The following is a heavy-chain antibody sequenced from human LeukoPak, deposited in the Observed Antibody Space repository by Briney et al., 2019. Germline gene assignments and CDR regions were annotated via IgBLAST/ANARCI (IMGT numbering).Heavy chain of an antibody. Sequence: PGGSLRLSCAGSGFTFSRHWMSWVRQAPGKGLEWVSGINWNGGSTGYADSVKGRFTISRDNAKNSLYLQMNSLRAEDTALYHCARQVATRMNDAFDIWGQGTMVTVSS. CDR2: INWNGGST. D-gene: IGHD5-12*01. J-gene: IGHJ3*02. V-gene: IGHV3-20*01. CDR3: ARQVATRMNDAFDI. CDR1: GFTFSRHW.